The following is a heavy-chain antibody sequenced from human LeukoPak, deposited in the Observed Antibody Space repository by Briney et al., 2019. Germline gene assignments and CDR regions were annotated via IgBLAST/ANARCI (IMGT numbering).Heavy chain of an antibody. CDR3: TRDEWELHFDY. CDR2: IRSKAYGGTT. J-gene: IGHJ4*02. D-gene: IGHD1-26*01. CDR1: GFTFGDYA. V-gene: IGHV3-49*03. Sequence: GGSLRLSCRASGFTFGDYAMSWFRQAPGKGLEWVGFIRSKAYGGTTEYAASVKGRFTISRDDSKSIAYLQMNSLKTEDTAVYYRTRDEWELHFDYWGQGTLVTVSS.